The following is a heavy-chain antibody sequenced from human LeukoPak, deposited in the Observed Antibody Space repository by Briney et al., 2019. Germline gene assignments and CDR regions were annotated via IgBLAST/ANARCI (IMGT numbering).Heavy chain of an antibody. Sequence: AAVKISCKVSGYTFTDYYMHWVQQAPGKGLEWMGLVDPEDGETIYAEKFQGRVTITADTSTDTAYMELSSLRSEDTAVYYCATAGMFIGGSCYSVVDYWGQGTLVTVSS. CDR3: ATAGMFIGGSCYSVVDY. D-gene: IGHD2-15*01. V-gene: IGHV1-69-2*01. J-gene: IGHJ4*02. CDR1: GYTFTDYY. CDR2: VDPEDGET.